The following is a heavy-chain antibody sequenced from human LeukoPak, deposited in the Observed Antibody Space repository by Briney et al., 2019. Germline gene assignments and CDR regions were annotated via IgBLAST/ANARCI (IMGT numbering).Heavy chain of an antibody. D-gene: IGHD3-10*01. Sequence: GGSLRLSCAASGFTFSSYSMNWVRRAPGKGLEWVSSISISSSYIYYADSVKGRFTISRDNAKNSLYLQMNSLRAEDTAVYYCARDAHGSGSYGVFDYWGQGTLVTVSS. CDR3: ARDAHGSGSYGVFDY. J-gene: IGHJ4*02. CDR1: GFTFSSYS. V-gene: IGHV3-21*01. CDR2: ISISSSYI.